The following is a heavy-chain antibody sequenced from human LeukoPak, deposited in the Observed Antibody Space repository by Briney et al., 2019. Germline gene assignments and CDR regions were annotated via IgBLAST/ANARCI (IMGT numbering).Heavy chain of an antibody. V-gene: IGHV4-38-2*01. CDR1: GYSISSDYY. J-gene: IGHJ3*02. CDR3: ARNKSTVTTSRHDAFDI. CDR2: IYQSVST. Sequence: SETLSLTCAVSGYSISSDYYWGWIRQPSGKGLEWIGSIYQSVSTYYNPSLKSRVTISVDTSKSQFSLKLSSVTAADTAVYYCARNKSTVTTSRHDAFDIWGQGTMVTVSS. D-gene: IGHD4-17*01.